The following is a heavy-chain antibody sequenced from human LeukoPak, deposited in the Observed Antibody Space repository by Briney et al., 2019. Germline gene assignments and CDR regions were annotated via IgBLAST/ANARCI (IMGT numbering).Heavy chain of an antibody. CDR1: GFTFGNYW. V-gene: IGHV3-74*01. CDR3: ARDSGRYCSGGSCYPDY. D-gene: IGHD2-15*01. Sequence: GGSLRLSCAASGFTFGNYWMHWVRQAPGKGLVWVSRLNSDGSSTSYADCVKGRFTISRDNAKNTLYLQMNSLRAEDTAVYYCARDSGRYCSGGSCYPDYWGQGTLVTVSS. J-gene: IGHJ4*02. CDR2: LNSDGSST.